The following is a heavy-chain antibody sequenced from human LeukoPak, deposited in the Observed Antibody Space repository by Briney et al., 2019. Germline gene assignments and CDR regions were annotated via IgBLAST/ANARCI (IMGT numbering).Heavy chain of an antibody. V-gene: IGHV3-33*01. J-gene: IGHJ4*02. CDR3: ARDEGRYCSSTSCYGEGWC. Sequence: GGSLRLSCAASGFTFSSYGMHWVRQAPGKGLEWVAVIWYDGSNKYYADSVKGRFTISRDNSKNTLYLQMNSLGAEDTAVYYCARDEGRYCSSTSCYGEGWCWGQGTLVTVSS. D-gene: IGHD2-2*01. CDR2: IWYDGSNK. CDR1: GFTFSSYG.